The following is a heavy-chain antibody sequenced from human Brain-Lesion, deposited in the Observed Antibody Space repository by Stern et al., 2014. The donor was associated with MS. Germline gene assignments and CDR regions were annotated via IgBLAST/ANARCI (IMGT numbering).Heavy chain of an antibody. CDR2: SNPNTGGT. V-gene: IGHV1-2*02. J-gene: IGHJ6*02. D-gene: IGHD3-3*01. Sequence: VQLVESGAEVKKPGASGKVSCKTSGYIFTGYYIHWVRQAPGQGLEWMAWSNPNTGGTKYAQKFQGRVTMSRDPSISTAYVELSSLTSDDTAVYYCARDQRGITIFGVVTDYYYLGMDVWGQGTTVTVSS. CDR3: ARDQRGITIFGVVTDYYYLGMDV. CDR1: GYIFTGYY.